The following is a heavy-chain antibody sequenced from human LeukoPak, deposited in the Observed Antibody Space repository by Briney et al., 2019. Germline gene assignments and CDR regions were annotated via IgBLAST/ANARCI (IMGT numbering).Heavy chain of an antibody. V-gene: IGHV1-18*01. CDR2: ISASNGNT. CDR1: GYTFTTYG. Sequence: ASVKVSCKASGYTFTTYGIRWLRQAPGQGLEWMGWISASNGNTNYAQKFQGRVTMTTDTSTSTLYMEVRSLRSDDTAVYYCEREYRYKSVDYWGLGTLVPVSS. CDR3: EREYRYKSVDY. D-gene: IGHD1-14*01. J-gene: IGHJ4*02.